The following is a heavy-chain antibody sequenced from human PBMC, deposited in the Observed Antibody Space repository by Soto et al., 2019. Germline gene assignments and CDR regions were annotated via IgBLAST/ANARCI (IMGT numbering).Heavy chain of an antibody. V-gene: IGHV1-3*01. CDR3: ARAPRRYCSSTSCYAWFDP. Sequence: GASVKVSCKASGYTFTSYAMHWVRQAPGQRLEWMGWINAGNGNTKYSQKFQGRVTITRDTSASTAYMELSSLRSEDTAVYYCARAPRRYCSSTSCYAWFDPWGQGTLVTVPS. CDR2: INAGNGNT. J-gene: IGHJ5*02. CDR1: GYTFTSYA. D-gene: IGHD2-2*01.